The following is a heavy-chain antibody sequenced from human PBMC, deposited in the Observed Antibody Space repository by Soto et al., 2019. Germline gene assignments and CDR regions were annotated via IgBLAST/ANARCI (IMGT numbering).Heavy chain of an antibody. CDR2: INRGGNDR. J-gene: IGHJ4*02. D-gene: IGHD3-22*01. CDR1: GFTFGADW. Sequence: GGSLRLSCAGSGFTFGADWLSWVRQAPGKAVEWVANINRGGNDRYYVDSVKGRYTIARDNAKNSLDLQMNSLRAEDTAGYYGTRDLDTSGSAPISEYWGQGTLVTVS. CDR3: TRDLDTSGSAPISEY. V-gene: IGHV3-7*03.